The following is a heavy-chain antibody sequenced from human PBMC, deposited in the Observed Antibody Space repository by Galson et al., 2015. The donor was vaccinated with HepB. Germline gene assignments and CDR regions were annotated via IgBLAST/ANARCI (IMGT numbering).Heavy chain of an antibody. CDR2: ISGSGAFT. CDR1: GFIFKNHA. Sequence: SLRLSCATSGFIFKNHAMTWVRQAPGKGLEWVSSISGSGAFTCYADSVKGRFTISRDNSKNMVHLQMNSLRAEDTAFYYCAKDSVSGSYLPTYIDSWGQGTLVTVSS. D-gene: IGHD6-13*01. V-gene: IGHV3-23*01. CDR3: AKDSVSGSYLPTYIDS. J-gene: IGHJ4*02.